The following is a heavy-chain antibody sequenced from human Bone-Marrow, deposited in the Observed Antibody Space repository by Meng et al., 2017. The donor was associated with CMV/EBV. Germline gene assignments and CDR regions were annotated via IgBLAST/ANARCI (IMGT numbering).Heavy chain of an antibody. Sequence: LSLTCAASGFTFSSYAMSWVRQAPGKGLEWVSAISGSGGSTYYADSVKGRFTISRDNSKNTLYLQMNSLRAEDTGVYYCAKWDLYYGGYTEDDYWGQGTLVTVSS. CDR3: AKWDLYYGGYTEDDY. CDR1: GFTFSSYA. V-gene: IGHV3-23*01. D-gene: IGHD5-12*01. J-gene: IGHJ4*02. CDR2: ISGSGGST.